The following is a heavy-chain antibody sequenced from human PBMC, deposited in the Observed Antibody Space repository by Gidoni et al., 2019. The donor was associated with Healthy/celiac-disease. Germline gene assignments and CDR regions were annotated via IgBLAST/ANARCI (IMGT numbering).Heavy chain of an antibody. CDR3: ARIGGYSDGYDYFDY. V-gene: IGHV2-26*01. D-gene: IGHD5-18*01. Sequence: PPGKALECLAHIFSNDEKSYSTSLKSRLTISKDTSKSQVVLTMTNMDPVDTATYYCARIGGYSDGYDYFDYWGQGTLVTVSS. J-gene: IGHJ4*02. CDR2: IFSNDEK.